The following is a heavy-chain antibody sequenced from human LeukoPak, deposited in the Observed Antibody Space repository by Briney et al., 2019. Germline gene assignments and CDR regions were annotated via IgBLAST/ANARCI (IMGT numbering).Heavy chain of an antibody. CDR1: GGSFSGYY. CDR2: IYYSGST. J-gene: IGHJ4*02. CDR3: ARLRTDTYYDFWSGYYFDY. D-gene: IGHD3-3*01. Sequence: PSGTLSLTCAVYGGSFSGYYWSWIRQPPGKGLEWIGSIYYSGSTYYNPSLKSRVTISVDTSKNQFSLKLSSVTAADTAVYYCARLRTDTYYDFWSGYYFDYWGQGTLVTVPS. V-gene: IGHV4-34*01.